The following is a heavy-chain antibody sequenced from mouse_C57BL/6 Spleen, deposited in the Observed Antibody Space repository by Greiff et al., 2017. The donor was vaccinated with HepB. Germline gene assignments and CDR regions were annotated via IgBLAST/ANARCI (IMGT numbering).Heavy chain of an antibody. CDR1: GFNIKDYY. CDR3: TTSVYYGNPDWFAY. CDR2: IDPEDGDT. D-gene: IGHD2-1*01. V-gene: IGHV14-1*01. Sequence: VQLQQSGAELVRPGASVKLSCTASGFNIKDYYMHWVKQRPEQGLEWIGRIDPEDGDTEYAPKFPGKATMTADTSSNTAYLQLSSLTSEDTAVYYGTTSVYYGNPDWFAYWGQGTLVTVSA. J-gene: IGHJ3*01.